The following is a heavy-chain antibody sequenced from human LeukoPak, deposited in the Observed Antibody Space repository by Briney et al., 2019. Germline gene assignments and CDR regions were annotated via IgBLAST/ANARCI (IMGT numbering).Heavy chain of an antibody. J-gene: IGHJ4*02. CDR1: GGSISSGGYY. D-gene: IGHD6-19*01. Sequence: SETLSLTCTVSGGSISSGGYYWSWVRQHPGKGLEWIGYIYYSGSTYYNPSLKSRVTISVDTSKNQFSLKLSSVTAADTAVYYCARHPSSSGLVTHWGQGTLVTVSS. CDR2: IYYSGST. V-gene: IGHV4-31*03. CDR3: ARHPSSSGLVTH.